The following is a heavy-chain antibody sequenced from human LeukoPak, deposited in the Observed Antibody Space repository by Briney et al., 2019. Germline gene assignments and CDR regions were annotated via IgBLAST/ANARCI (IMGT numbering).Heavy chain of an antibody. CDR3: ARGSLQLERRPLDY. V-gene: IGHV3-30-3*01. Sequence: GGSLRLSCAASGFTFSKYAFHWVRQAPGKGLEWVAIIAYDGSHKYYADSVKGRFSISRDNSKNTLYLQTNSLRAEDTAVYYCARGSLQLERRPLDYWGQGTLLTVSS. CDR2: IAYDGSHK. D-gene: IGHD1-1*01. CDR1: GFTFSKYA. J-gene: IGHJ4*02.